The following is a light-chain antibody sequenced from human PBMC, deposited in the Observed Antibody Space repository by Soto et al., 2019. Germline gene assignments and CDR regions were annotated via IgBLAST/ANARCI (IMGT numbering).Light chain of an antibody. V-gene: IGLV2-14*01. J-gene: IGLJ1*01. CDR1: SSDVGGYNY. CDR2: DVT. CDR3: SSYTSSSTLEV. Sequence: QCALTQPASGTGFAGQSSSISCTRTSSDVGGYNYVSWYQQQPGKAPKLIIYDVTNRPSGVSNRFSGSKSGNTASLTISGLQAEDEADYYCSSYTSSSTLEVFGTGTKVTVL.